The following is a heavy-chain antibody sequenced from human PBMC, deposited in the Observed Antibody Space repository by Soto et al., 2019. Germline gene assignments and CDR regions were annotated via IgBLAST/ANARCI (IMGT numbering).Heavy chain of an antibody. CDR1: GFTFSNYA. D-gene: IGHD1-26*01. CDR3: AKGRGTYPFAY. V-gene: IGHV3-23*01. CDR2: ISGSGDHT. J-gene: IGHJ4*02. Sequence: DVQLLESGGGLVQPRGSLRLSCAASGFTFSNYAMGWVRQSPGKGLEWVSSISGSGDHTFYTDSVKGRFAISRDISKNSLYLQVDSLRAEDTAVYLCAKGRGTYPFAYWGQGTLGIVSS.